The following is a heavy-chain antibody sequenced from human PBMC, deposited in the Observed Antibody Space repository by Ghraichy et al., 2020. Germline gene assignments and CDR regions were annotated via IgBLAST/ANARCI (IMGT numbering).Heavy chain of an antibody. CDR1: GFTFSSYA. CDR3: AKDPGITIFGVAKYDY. J-gene: IGHJ4*02. CDR2: ISGSGGST. D-gene: IGHD3-3*01. V-gene: IGHV3-23*01. Sequence: WGSLRLSCAASGFTFSSYAMSWVRQAPGKGLEWVSAISGSGGSTYYADSVKGRFTISRDNSKNTLYLQMNSLRAEDTAVYYCAKDPGITIFGVAKYDYWGQGTLVTVSS.